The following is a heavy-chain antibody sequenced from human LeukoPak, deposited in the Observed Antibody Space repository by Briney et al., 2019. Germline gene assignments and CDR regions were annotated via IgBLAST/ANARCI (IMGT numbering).Heavy chain of an antibody. J-gene: IGHJ4*02. CDR2: INHSGST. D-gene: IGHD6-19*01. Sequence: KTSETLSLTCAVYGGSFSGYYWSWIRQPPGKGLEWIGEINHSGSTNYNPSLKSRVTISVDTSKNQFSLKLSSVTAADTAVYYCARARGAVAIDYWGQGTRVTVSS. CDR1: GGSFSGYY. V-gene: IGHV4-34*01. CDR3: ARARGAVAIDY.